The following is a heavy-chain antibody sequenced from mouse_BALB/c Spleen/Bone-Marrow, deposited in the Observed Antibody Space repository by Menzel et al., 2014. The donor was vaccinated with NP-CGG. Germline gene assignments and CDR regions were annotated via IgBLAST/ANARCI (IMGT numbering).Heavy chain of an antibody. Sequence: EVQGVESGGGLVKPGGSLKLSCAASGFTFXSYTMSWVRQTPEKRLEWVATTSSGGSYTYYPDSVKGRFTISRDNAKNTLYLQMSSLKSEDTAMYYCTRDDYDGAWFAYWGQGTLVTVSA. D-gene: IGHD2-4*01. J-gene: IGHJ3*01. V-gene: IGHV5-6-4*01. CDR2: TSSGGSYT. CDR1: GFTFXSYT. CDR3: TRDDYDGAWFAY.